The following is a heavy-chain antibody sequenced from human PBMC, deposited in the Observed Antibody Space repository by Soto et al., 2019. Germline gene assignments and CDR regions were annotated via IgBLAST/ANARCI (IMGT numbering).Heavy chain of an antibody. CDR2: MNPNSGDT. J-gene: IGHJ4*02. CDR1: GYTFTSYE. Sequence: QVQLVQSGAEVKKPGASVKVSCKASGYTFTSYEINWVGQATGQGLEWMGWMNPNSGDTGYAHKLQARVTITSNTSISTAYMELSSLRSEDTAVYYCAKGELLWFGELLRWGQGTLVTVSS. CDR3: AKGELLWFGELLR. D-gene: IGHD3-10*01. V-gene: IGHV1-8*01.